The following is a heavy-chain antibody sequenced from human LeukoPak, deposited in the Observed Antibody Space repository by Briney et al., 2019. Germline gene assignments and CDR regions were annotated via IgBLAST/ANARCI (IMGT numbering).Heavy chain of an antibody. Sequence: SETLSLTCTVSGGSISSYYWSWIRQPAGKGLEWIGRIYTSGSTNYNPSLKSRVTMSVDTSKNQFSLKLSSVTAADTAVYYCARAFAAAVVVAAPDYWGQGTLVTVSS. V-gene: IGHV4-4*07. CDR1: GGSISSYY. D-gene: IGHD2-15*01. CDR2: IYTSGST. J-gene: IGHJ4*02. CDR3: ARAFAAAVVVAAPDY.